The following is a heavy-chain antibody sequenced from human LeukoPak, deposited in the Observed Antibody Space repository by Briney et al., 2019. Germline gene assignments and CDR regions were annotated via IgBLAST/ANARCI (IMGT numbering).Heavy chain of an antibody. D-gene: IGHD3-16*01. CDR1: GYTFTGYY. Sequence: ASVKVSCKASGYTFTGYYMHWVRQAPGQGLEWMGWISVYNGNTNYAQKVQGRVTMTTDTPTSTAYMELRSLRSDDTAVYYCARDLGVYQGGLDYWGQGTLVTVSS. J-gene: IGHJ4*02. CDR3: ARDLGVYQGGLDY. CDR2: ISVYNGNT. V-gene: IGHV1-18*04.